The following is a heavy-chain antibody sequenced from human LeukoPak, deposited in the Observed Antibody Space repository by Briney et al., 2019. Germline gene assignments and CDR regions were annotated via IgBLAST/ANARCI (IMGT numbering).Heavy chain of an antibody. Sequence: GGSLRLCCAASGFTFSSYWMSWVRQAPGKGLEWVANIKQDGSEKYYVDSVKGRFTISRDNAKNSLYLQMNSLRAEDTAVYYCARDLVLWFGEPHMDVWGQGPRSPSP. V-gene: IGHV3-7*01. CDR2: IKQDGSEK. J-gene: IGHJ6*02. CDR3: ARDLVLWFGEPHMDV. D-gene: IGHD3-10*01. CDR1: GFTFSSYW.